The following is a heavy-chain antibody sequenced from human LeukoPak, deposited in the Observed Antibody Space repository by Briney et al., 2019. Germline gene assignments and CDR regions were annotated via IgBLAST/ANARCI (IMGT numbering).Heavy chain of an antibody. Sequence: SCKASGYTFSDYYMSWIRQAPGKGLEWVSYISSSGSTIYYADSVKGRFTISRDNAKNSLYLQMDSLRAEDTAVHYCARDGYHFWGDEGDYHYMDVWGKGTTVTVSS. V-gene: IGHV3-11*04. J-gene: IGHJ6*03. CDR3: ARDGYHFWGDEGDYHYMDV. CDR1: GYTFSDYY. D-gene: IGHD3-3*01. CDR2: ISSSGSTI.